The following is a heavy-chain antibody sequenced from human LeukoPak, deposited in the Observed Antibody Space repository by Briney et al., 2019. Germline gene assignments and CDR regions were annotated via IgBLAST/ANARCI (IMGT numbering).Heavy chain of an antibody. CDR2: IIPIFGTA. V-gene: IGHV1-69*13. Sequence: SVKVSCKASGGTFSSYAISWVRQAPGQGLEWMGGIIPIFGTANYAQKFQGRVTITADESTSTAYMELSSLRSEDTAVYYCARDGRGDGYNPFDYWGQGTLVTVSS. CDR3: ARDGRGDGYNPFDY. J-gene: IGHJ4*02. D-gene: IGHD5-24*01. CDR1: GGTFSSYA.